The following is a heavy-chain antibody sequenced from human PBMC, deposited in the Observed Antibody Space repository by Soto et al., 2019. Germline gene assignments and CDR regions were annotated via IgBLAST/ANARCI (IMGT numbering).Heavy chain of an antibody. Sequence: SETLSLTCTVSGGSISSYYWSWIRQPPGKGLEWIGYIYYSGSTNYNPSLKSRVTISVDTSKNQFSLKLSSVTAADTAVYYCARGWGDYYYYGMDVWGQGTTVTVSS. J-gene: IGHJ6*02. CDR3: ARGWGDYYYYGMDV. CDR2: IYYSGST. CDR1: GGSISSYY. D-gene: IGHD7-27*01. V-gene: IGHV4-59*01.